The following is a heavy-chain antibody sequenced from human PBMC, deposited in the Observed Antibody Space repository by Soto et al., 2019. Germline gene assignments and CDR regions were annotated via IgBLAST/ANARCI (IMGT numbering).Heavy chain of an antibody. J-gene: IGHJ1*01. D-gene: IGHD4-17*01. CDR1: GYRFTSYW. CDR3: ASDGDYGSTHFQH. CDR2: IYPGDSDT. Sequence: PGESLKISCQGSGYRFTSYWIGWVRQMPGKGLEWMGIIYPGDSDTRYSPSFQGQVTISADKSISTAYLQWSSLKASDTAMYYCASDGDYGSTHFQHWGQGTLVTVSS. V-gene: IGHV5-51*01.